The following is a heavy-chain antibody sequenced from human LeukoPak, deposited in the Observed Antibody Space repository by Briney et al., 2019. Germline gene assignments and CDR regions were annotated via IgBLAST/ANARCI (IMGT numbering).Heavy chain of an antibody. CDR1: GFTFSSYE. J-gene: IGHJ6*02. CDR2: ISSSGSTM. CDR3: ARARWLQLLYYGMDV. D-gene: IGHD5-24*01. Sequence: GGSLRLSCAASGFTFSSYEMNWVRQAPGKGLEWVSYISSSGSTMYYADSVKGRFTISRDNAKNSLFLQMNSLRAEDTAVYLCARARWLQLLYYGMDVWGQGTTVTVSS. V-gene: IGHV3-48*03.